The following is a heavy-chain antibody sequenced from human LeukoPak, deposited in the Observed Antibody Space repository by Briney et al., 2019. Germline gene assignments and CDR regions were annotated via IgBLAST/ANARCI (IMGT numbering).Heavy chain of an antibody. CDR3: ARDRYCSSASCYGGNWFDP. CDR1: GGTFSSYA. V-gene: IGHV1-69*13. CDR2: IIPIFGTA. J-gene: IGHJ5*02. D-gene: IGHD2-2*01. Sequence: SVKVSCKASGGTFSSYAISWVRQAPGQGLEWMGGIIPIFGTANYAQKFQGRVTITADESTSTAYMGLSSLRSEDTAAYYCARDRYCSSASCYGGNWFDPWGQGTLVTVSS.